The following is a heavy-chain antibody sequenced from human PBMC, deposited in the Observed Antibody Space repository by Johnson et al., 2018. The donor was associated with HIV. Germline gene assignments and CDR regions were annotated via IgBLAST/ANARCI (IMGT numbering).Heavy chain of an antibody. Sequence: VQLVESGGGVVRPGGSLRLSCAASGFAVSSNYMSWVRQAPGKGLEWVSVIYSGGSTYYADSVKGRFSISRDNSKNTVYLQMHSLRPEDTAVYYCATIWPGNFAFDIWGQGTVVTVSS. J-gene: IGHJ3*02. CDR2: IYSGGST. CDR3: ATIWPGNFAFDI. CDR1: GFAVSSNY. D-gene: IGHD2-2*02. V-gene: IGHV3-66*02.